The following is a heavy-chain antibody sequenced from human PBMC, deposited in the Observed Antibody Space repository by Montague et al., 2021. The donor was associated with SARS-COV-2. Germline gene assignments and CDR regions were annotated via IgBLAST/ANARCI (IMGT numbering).Heavy chain of an antibody. D-gene: IGHD6-13*01. CDR3: ARVSSSWSQDYYYYMDV. J-gene: IGHJ6*03. CDR2: IDWDDDK. CDR1: GFSLSTSGMC. Sequence: AEVKPTQTLTLTCTFSGFSLSTSGMCVSWIRQPPGKALEWLARIDWDDDKYYSTSLKTRPTISKDTSKNQVVLTMTNMDPVDTATYYCARVSSSWSQDYYYYMDVWGKGTTVTVSS. V-gene: IGHV2-70*11.